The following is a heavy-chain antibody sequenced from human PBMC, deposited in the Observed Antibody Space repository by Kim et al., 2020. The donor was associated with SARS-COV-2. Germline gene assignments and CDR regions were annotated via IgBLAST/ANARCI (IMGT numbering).Heavy chain of an antibody. CDR3: ARVRITMVRGVIEGGAVDGIDV. D-gene: IGHD3-10*01. J-gene: IGHJ6*02. CDR1: GGSISSGGYY. Sequence: SETLSLTCTVSGGSISSGGYYWSWIRQHPGKGLEWIGYIYYSGSTYYNPSLMSRVTISVDTSKNQFSLKLSSVTAADTAVYYCARVRITMVRGVIEGGAVDGIDVCGQGTTVTVSS. CDR2: IYYSGST. V-gene: IGHV4-31*03.